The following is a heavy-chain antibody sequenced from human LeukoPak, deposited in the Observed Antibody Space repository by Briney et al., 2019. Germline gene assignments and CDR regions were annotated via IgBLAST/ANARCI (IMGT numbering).Heavy chain of an antibody. Sequence: GGSLRLSCAASGFTFSSYWMHWVRQAPGKGLVWVSRINSDGSGTTYADSVKSRFTISRDNAKNTLYLQMSSLRVEDTAVYYCANGYASTYYNALDIRGQGTMVTVSS. CDR1: GFTFSSYW. V-gene: IGHV3-74*01. J-gene: IGHJ3*02. CDR2: INSDGSGT. CDR3: ANGYASTYYNALDI. D-gene: IGHD3-16*01.